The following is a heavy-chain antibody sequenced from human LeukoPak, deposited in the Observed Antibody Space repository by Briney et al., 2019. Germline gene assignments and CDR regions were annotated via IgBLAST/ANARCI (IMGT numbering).Heavy chain of an antibody. Sequence: PGGSLRLSCAASGFTFSSYGMHWVRQAPGKGLEWVAVIWYDGSNTYYADSVKGRFTISRDNSKNTLYLQMNSLRAEDTAVYYCAKTARDTRKNWFDPWGQGTLVTVSS. CDR2: IWYDGSNT. D-gene: IGHD5-24*01. V-gene: IGHV3-30*02. CDR3: AKTARDTRKNWFDP. J-gene: IGHJ5*02. CDR1: GFTFSSYG.